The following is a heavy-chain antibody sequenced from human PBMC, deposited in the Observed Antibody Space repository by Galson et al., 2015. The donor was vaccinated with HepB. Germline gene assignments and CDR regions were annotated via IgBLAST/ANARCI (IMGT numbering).Heavy chain of an antibody. Sequence: SLRLSCAASGFTFSSYTMTWVRQAPGKGLEWASGIVPSDGNTHYADSVKGRFTISRDNSKNTLYLQMNSLRAEDTAVYYCAKYGGRVTDPWGQGTLVTVSS. CDR1: GFTFSSYT. CDR2: IVPSDGNT. CDR3: AKYGGRVTDP. D-gene: IGHD3-16*01. V-gene: IGHV3-23*01. J-gene: IGHJ5*02.